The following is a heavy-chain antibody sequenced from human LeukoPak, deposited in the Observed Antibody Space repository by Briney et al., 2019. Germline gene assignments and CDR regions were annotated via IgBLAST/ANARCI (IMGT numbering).Heavy chain of an antibody. Sequence: AGSLSLSCAASGFTFSSYWMSWVRQAPGKGLEGVANIKQDGSEKYYVDSVKGRFTISRDNAKNSLYLQMNSLRAEDTAVYYCARPPSAYYYYIDVWGKGTTVTVSS. D-gene: IGHD2-15*01. CDR1: GFTFSSYW. CDR2: IKQDGSEK. V-gene: IGHV3-7*01. J-gene: IGHJ6*03. CDR3: ARPPSAYYYYIDV.